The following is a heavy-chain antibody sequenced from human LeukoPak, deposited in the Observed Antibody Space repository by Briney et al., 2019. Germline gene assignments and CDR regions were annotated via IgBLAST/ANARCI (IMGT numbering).Heavy chain of an antibody. CDR2: INHNGST. CDR3: ARGLRNTGHFDY. CDR1: GGSFSGYY. J-gene: IGHJ4*02. D-gene: IGHD7-27*01. V-gene: IGHV4-34*01. Sequence: PSETLSLTCAVYGGSFSGYYWSWIRQPPGKGLEWIGEINHNGSTNYNPSLKSRVTISVDTSMNQFSLKLSSVTAADTAVYYCARGLRNTGHFDYWGQGTLVTVSS.